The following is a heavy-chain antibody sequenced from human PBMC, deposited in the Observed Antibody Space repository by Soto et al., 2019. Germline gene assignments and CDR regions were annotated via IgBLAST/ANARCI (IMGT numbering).Heavy chain of an antibody. CDR1: GFTFSSYG. Sequence: GGSLRLSCAASGFTFSSYGMHWVRQAPGKGLEWVAVISYDGSNKYYADSVKGRFTISRDNSKNTLYLQMNSLKAEDTAVYYCAKDFSQRRRGYSGYDPGDYWGQGTLVTVSS. CDR3: AKDFSQRRRGYSGYDPGDY. J-gene: IGHJ4*02. D-gene: IGHD5-12*01. V-gene: IGHV3-30*18. CDR2: ISYDGSNK.